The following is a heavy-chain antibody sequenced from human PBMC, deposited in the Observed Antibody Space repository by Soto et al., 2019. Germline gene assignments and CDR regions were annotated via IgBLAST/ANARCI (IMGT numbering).Heavy chain of an antibody. CDR2: IYSGGST. CDR3: ARHGYNYGGGYFDY. CDR1: GVTVSSNY. D-gene: IGHD5-18*01. J-gene: IGHJ4*02. V-gene: IGHV3-66*04. Sequence: GGSLSLSCAASGVTVSSNYMSWVRQAPGQGLEWVSAIYSGGSTYYADSVKGRFTISRDNSKNTLYLQMNSLRAEDTAVYYCARHGYNYGGGYFDYWGQGT.